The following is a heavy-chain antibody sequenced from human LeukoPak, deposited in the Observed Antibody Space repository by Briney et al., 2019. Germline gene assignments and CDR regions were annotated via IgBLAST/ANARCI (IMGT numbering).Heavy chain of an antibody. J-gene: IGHJ4*02. Sequence: GGSLRLSCAASGFTFSSYAMHWVRQAPGEGLEYVSAISSNGGSKYYANSVKGRFTISRDNSNNTLYLQMGSLRAEDMAVYYCASPGAYYWGQGTLVTVSS. V-gene: IGHV3-64*01. CDR1: GFTFSSYA. CDR2: ISSNGGSK. CDR3: ASPGAYY.